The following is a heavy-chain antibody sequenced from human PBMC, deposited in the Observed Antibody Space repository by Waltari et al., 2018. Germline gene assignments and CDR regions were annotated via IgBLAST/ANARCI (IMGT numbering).Heavy chain of an antibody. CDR3: ASLAVAGYYYGMDV. CDR2: IYHSGST. J-gene: IGHJ6*02. CDR1: GCSISSSNW. D-gene: IGHD6-19*01. Sequence: QAQLQESGPGLVKPSGTLSLTCAVPGCSISSSNWWSWVRQPPGKGLEWIGEIYHSGSTNYNPSLKSRVTISVDKSKNQFSLKLSSVTAADTAVYYCASLAVAGYYYGMDVWGQGTTVTVSS. V-gene: IGHV4-4*02.